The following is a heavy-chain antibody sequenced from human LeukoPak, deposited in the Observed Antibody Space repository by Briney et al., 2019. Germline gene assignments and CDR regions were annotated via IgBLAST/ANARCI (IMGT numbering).Heavy chain of an antibody. V-gene: IGHV4-31*03. J-gene: IGHJ5*02. D-gene: IGHD2-15*01. CDR3: ARSSNPNWFDP. CDR2: IYYSGGT. Sequence: SETLSLTCTVSGGSISSGGYYWSWIRQHPGKGLEWIGSIYYSGGTYYNPSLKSRVTISVDTSKNHFSLKLRSVSAADSAVYYCARSSNPNWFDPWGQGTLVTVSS. CDR1: GGSISSGGYY.